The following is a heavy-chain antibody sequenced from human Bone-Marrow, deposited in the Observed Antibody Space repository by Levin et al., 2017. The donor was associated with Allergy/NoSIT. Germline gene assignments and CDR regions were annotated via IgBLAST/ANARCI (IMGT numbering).Heavy chain of an antibody. CDR3: ARGTGVWFGELYY. V-gene: IGHV3-33*01. CDR1: GFTFSSYG. J-gene: IGHJ4*02. CDR2: IWYDGSNK. D-gene: IGHD3-10*01. Sequence: GGSLRLSCAASGFTFSSYGMHWVRQAPGKGLEWVAVIWYDGSNKYYADSVKGRFTISRDNSKNTLYLQMNSLRAEDTAVYYCARGTGVWFGELYYWGQGTLVTVSS.